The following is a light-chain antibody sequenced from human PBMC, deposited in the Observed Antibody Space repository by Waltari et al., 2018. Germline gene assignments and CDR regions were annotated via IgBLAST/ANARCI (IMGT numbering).Light chain of an antibody. Sequence: VLTQTPGTLSLSQGESAPLSCRASQFSRNSLAWSQQKPGHPPRLLIFGASTRSIGIPDRFSGSGSGTDFTLTINRVEPADFAVYYCQQYGSTLSWTFGQGTKLEIK. CDR2: GAS. J-gene: IGKJ1*01. CDR1: QFSRNS. CDR3: QQYGSTLSWT. V-gene: IGKV3-20*01.